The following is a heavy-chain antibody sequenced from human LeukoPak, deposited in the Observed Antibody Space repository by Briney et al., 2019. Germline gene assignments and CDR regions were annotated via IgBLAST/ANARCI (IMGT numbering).Heavy chain of an antibody. CDR2: IYYTGST. V-gene: IGHV4-39*01. J-gene: IGHJ4*02. Sequence: SETLSPTCTVSGGSINTSSYYWVWIRQPPGTGLEWIGSIYYTGSTYLNPSPKSRVTMSLDTPKNRFSLKLSSVTAADAAVYYCARPQRGSYYGFDYWGQGTLVTVSS. CDR3: ARPQRGSYYGFDY. D-gene: IGHD1-26*01. CDR1: GGSINTSSYY.